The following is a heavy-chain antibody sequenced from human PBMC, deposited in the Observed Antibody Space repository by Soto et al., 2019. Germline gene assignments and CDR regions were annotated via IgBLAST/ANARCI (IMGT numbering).Heavy chain of an antibody. D-gene: IGHD3-22*01. CDR2: IVVGSGNT. Sequence: QMQQVQSGPEVKKPGTSVKVSCKASGFTFTSSAVQWVRQARGQRLEWIGWIVVGSGNTNYAQKFQERVTITRDMSTITAYMELSSLRSADTAVYYCASDLDYYDSSGYCFDYWGQGTLVTVSS. V-gene: IGHV1-58*01. CDR1: GFTFTSSA. CDR3: ASDLDYYDSSGYCFDY. J-gene: IGHJ4*02.